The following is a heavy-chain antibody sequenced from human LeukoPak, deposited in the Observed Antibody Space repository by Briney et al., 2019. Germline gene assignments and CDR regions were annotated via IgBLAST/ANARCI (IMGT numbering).Heavy chain of an antibody. Sequence: GGSLRLSCAASGFTFSSYAMSWVRQAPGKGLEWVSAISGSGGSTYYADSVKGRFTISRDNSKNTLYLQMNSLRAEDTAVYYCAKDPDSSSWYPYFGYWGQGTLVTVSS. CDR3: AKDPDSSSWYPYFGY. J-gene: IGHJ4*02. V-gene: IGHV3-23*01. CDR2: ISGSGGST. CDR1: GFTFSSYA. D-gene: IGHD6-13*01.